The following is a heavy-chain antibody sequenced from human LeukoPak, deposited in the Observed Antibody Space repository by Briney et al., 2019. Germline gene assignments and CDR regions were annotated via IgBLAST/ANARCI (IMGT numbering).Heavy chain of an antibody. V-gene: IGHV4-31*03. CDR3: AREKSHPDYGDLFYLDY. J-gene: IGHJ4*02. CDR2: IYNSEST. Sequence: SETLSLTCTVSGGSISSGGYYWSWHRQHPGKGLEWIVYIYNSESTYYNPSLKSRVSISVDTSKNQFSLKLTSVTAADTAVYYCAREKSHPDYGDLFYLDYWGQGTLVTVSS. D-gene: IGHD4-17*01. CDR1: GGSISSGGYY.